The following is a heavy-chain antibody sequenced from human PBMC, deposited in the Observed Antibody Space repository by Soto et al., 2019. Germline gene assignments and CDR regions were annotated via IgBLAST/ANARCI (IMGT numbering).Heavy chain of an antibody. D-gene: IGHD3-22*01. Sequence: PSETLSLTCTVSGGSISSYYWSWIRQPPGKGLEWIGYIYYSGSTNYNPSLKSRVTISVDTSKNQFSLKLSSVTAADTAVYYCARDLRSYDSSGYTRATYFDYWGQGTMVTVYS. V-gene: IGHV4-59*01. CDR2: IYYSGST. CDR1: GGSISSYY. J-gene: IGHJ4*02. CDR3: ARDLRSYDSSGYTRATYFDY.